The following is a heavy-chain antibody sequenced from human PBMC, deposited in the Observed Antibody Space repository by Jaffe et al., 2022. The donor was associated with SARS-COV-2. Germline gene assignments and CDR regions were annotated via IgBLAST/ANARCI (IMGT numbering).Heavy chain of an antibody. D-gene: IGHD3-3*01. CDR2: VTYDGGYK. V-gene: IGHV3-30*04. CDR3: VRVGDGGYYTDDYYYYAMDV. J-gene: IGHJ6*02. CDR1: GFTFNSYA. Sequence: QVQLVESGGGVVQPGRSLRLSCAASGFTFNSYAMEWVRQAPGKGLEWVAVVTYDGGYKYYADSVKGRFTISRDNSKNTLFLQMNSLRDEDTAIYYCVRVGDGGYYTDDYYYYAMDVWGQGTTVTVSS.